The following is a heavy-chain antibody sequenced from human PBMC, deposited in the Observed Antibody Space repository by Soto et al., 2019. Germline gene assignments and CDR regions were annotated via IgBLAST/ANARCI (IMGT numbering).Heavy chain of an antibody. J-gene: IGHJ4*02. V-gene: IGHV3-23*01. CDR3: AKVSSSWYAGFFDL. Sequence: PGGSLRLSCEGSGFTFHAYALSWVRQAPGKGLEWVSGLSDSGGSIYYADSVKGRFTISRDNSMNTLYLQMNTLRAEDTAIYYCAKVSSSWYAGFFDLWGQGTLVTVSS. D-gene: IGHD6-13*01. CDR2: LSDSGGSI. CDR1: GFTFHAYA.